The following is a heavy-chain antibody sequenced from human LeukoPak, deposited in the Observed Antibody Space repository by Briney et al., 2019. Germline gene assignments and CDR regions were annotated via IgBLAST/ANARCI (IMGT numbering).Heavy chain of an antibody. Sequence: PGGSLRLSCAASGFTFSSYSMNWVRQAPGKGLEWVSVIYSGGSTYYADSVKGRFTISRDNSKNTLYLQMNSLRAEDTAVYYCARSKYSSGLYYFDYWGQGTLVTVSS. V-gene: IGHV3-53*05. CDR2: IYSGGST. J-gene: IGHJ4*02. CDR3: ARSKYSSGLYYFDY. CDR1: GFTFSSYS. D-gene: IGHD6-19*01.